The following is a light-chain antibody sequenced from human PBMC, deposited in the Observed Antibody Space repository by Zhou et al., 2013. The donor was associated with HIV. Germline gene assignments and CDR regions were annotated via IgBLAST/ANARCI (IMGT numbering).Light chain of an antibody. CDR1: QSISTY. CDR3: LQHYGYPYT. J-gene: IGKJ2*01. V-gene: IGKV1-39*01. CDR2: AAT. Sequence: DIQMTQSPSSLSASVGDRVSITCRASQSISTYLNWYQQKPGHAPKVLISAATTLQSGVPSRFSGSGSGTDFTLTISSLQPEDFATYYCLQHYGYPYTFGQGTKLEL.